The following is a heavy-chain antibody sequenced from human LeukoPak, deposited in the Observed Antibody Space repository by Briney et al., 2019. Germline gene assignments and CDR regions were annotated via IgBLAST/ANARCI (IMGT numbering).Heavy chain of an antibody. D-gene: IGHD3-22*01. CDR3: ARDFYYDSSGYNDY. J-gene: IGHJ4*02. CDR1: VYTFTSYV. Sequence: ASVKVSGKASVYTFTSYVISWVRQPPGQGLEGLGWISAYNGNTNYAQKLQGRVTMTTDTSTSTAYMELRSLRSDDTAVYYCARDFYYDSSGYNDYWGQGTLVTVSS. CDR2: ISAYNGNT. V-gene: IGHV1-18*01.